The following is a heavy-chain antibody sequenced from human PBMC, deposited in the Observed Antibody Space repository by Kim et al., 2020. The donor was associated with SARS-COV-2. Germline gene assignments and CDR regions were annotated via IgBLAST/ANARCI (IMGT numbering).Heavy chain of an antibody. CDR2: IIPIFGTA. CDR1: GGTFSSYA. CDR3: AGGSYSNYGGGWYYYYGMDV. V-gene: IGHV1-69*13. Sequence: SVKVSCKASGGTFSSYAISWVRQAPGQGLEWMGGIIPIFGTANYAQKFQGRVTITADESTSTAYMELSSLRSEDTAVYYCAGGSYSNYGGGWYYYYGMDVWGQGTTVTVSS. D-gene: IGHD4-4*01. J-gene: IGHJ6*02.